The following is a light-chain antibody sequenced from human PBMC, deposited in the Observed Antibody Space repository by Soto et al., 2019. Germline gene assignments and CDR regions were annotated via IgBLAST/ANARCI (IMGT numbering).Light chain of an antibody. CDR3: HQYGSSPWT. CDR2: GAS. CDR1: QSVSSSC. J-gene: IGKJ1*01. V-gene: IGKV3-20*01. Sequence: MGFTHSPGTLSFCLCQGSTLYVSASQSVSSSCLAWYQQKPGQAPRLLISGASSRATGIPDRFSGSGSGTDFTPTISRLEPEDFAVYYCHQYGSSPWTFGQGPRWIS.